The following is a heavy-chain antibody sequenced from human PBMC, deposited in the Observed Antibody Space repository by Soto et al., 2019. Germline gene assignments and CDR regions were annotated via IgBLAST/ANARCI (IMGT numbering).Heavy chain of an antibody. Sequence: QVQLQQWGAGLLKPSETLSLTCAVYGESFSGYYWSWIRQPPGKGLEWIGEINHRGSTNYNPSLKSRFTISVDTSKNQFSLKLSSVTAADTAVYYFARSYVSSWYMTFDYWGQGTLVTVSS. CDR1: GESFSGYY. V-gene: IGHV4-34*01. CDR3: ARSYVSSWYMTFDY. J-gene: IGHJ4*02. D-gene: IGHD6-13*01. CDR2: INHRGST.